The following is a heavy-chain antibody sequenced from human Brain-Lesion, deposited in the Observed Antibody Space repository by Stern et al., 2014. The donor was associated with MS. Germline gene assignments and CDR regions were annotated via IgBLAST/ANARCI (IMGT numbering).Heavy chain of an antibody. Sequence: VQLVESGAEVKKPGASVKVSCKTSGYIFTGYYIHWVRQAPGQGLERMAWINPTTGGQKDAQKLQGRVTMSRETSISTAYVELSSLTSDDTAVYYCARDQRGITIFGVVTDYYYLGMDVWGQGTTVTVSS. D-gene: IGHD3-3*01. V-gene: IGHV1-2*02. CDR2: INPTTGGQ. CDR3: ARDQRGITIFGVVTDYYYLGMDV. CDR1: GYIFTGYY. J-gene: IGHJ6*02.